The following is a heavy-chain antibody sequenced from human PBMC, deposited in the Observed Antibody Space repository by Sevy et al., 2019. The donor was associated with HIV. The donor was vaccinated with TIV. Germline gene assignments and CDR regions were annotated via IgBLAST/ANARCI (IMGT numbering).Heavy chain of an antibody. V-gene: IGHV3-30-3*01. J-gene: IGHJ4*02. CDR1: GFTFSNYD. CDR2: ISHDGNFK. CDR3: ARLFSCGGDWYYLDY. D-gene: IGHD2-21*02. Sequence: GGSLRLSCAASGFTFSNYDMHWVRQAPGKGLEWVAVISHDGNFKNYADSVKVRFTISRDDFKNTLYLQMSSLRPEDTAVYFCARLFSCGGDWYYLDYWGQGALVTVSS.